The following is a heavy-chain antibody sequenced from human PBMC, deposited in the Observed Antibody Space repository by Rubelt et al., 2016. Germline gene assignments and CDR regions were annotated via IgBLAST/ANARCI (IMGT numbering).Heavy chain of an antibody. V-gene: IGHV4-59*08. J-gene: IGHJ6*02. CDR1: GGSISSYY. CDR3: ARGLGNYYYYGMDV. D-gene: IGHD3/OR15-3a*01. CDR2: IYYSGST. Sequence: QVQLQESGPGLVKPSETLSLTCTVSGGSISSYYWSWIRQPPGKGLEWIGYIYYSGSTNYNPSLMSRVTISVDTSKNQFSLKLSSVTAADTAVYYCARGLGNYYYYGMDVWGQGTTVTVSS.